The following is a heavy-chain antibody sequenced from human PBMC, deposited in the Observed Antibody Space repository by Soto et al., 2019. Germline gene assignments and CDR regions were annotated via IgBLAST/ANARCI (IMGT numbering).Heavy chain of an antibody. D-gene: IGHD4-17*01. Sequence: GGSLRLSCAASGFTVSSNYMSWVRQAPGKGLEWVAVISYDGRNKYYADAVKGRFTISRDNSKNTLYLQTNSLRAEDTAVYYCAKDRGALRWSEEHYYFDYWGQGTLVTVSS. CDR3: AKDRGALRWSEEHYYFDY. CDR1: GFTVSSNY. J-gene: IGHJ4*02. V-gene: IGHV3-30*18. CDR2: ISYDGRNK.